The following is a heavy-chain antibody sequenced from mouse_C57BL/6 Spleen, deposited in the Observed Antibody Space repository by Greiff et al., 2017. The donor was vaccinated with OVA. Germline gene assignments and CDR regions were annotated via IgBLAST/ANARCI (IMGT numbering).Heavy chain of an antibody. CDR3: ARERIFYDYEAWFAY. J-gene: IGHJ3*01. D-gene: IGHD2-4*01. CDR1: GYTFTDHT. V-gene: IGHV1-78*01. CDR2: IYPRDGST. Sequence: QVQLQQSDAELVKPGASVKISCKVSGYTFTDHTIHWMKQRPEQGLEWIGYIYPRDGSTKYNEKFKGKATLTADKSSSTAYMQLNSLTSEDSAVYFCARERIFYDYEAWFAYWGQGTLVTVSA.